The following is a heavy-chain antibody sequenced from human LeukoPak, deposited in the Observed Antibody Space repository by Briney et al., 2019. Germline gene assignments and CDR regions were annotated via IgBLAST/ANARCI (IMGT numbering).Heavy chain of an antibody. CDR3: ARDQGSGIAAQD. CDR2: IYYSGST. V-gene: IGHV4-39*07. CDR1: GGSISSSSYY. Sequence: PSETLSLTCTVSGGSISSSSYYWGWIRQPPGKGLEWIGSIYYSGSTYYNPSLKSRVTISVDTSKNQFSLKLSSVTAADTAVYYCARDQGSGIAAQDWGQGTLVTVSS. D-gene: IGHD6-6*01. J-gene: IGHJ4*02.